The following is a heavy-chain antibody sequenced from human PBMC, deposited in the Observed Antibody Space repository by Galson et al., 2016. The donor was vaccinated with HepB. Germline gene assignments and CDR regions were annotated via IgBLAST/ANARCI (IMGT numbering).Heavy chain of an antibody. D-gene: IGHD3-3*01. J-gene: IGHJ4*02. CDR1: GGSVSSGFYY. V-gene: IGHV4-61*01. CDR3: ARGNNFWSGYYVDY. CDR2: IYYSGST. Sequence: LSLTCIVSGGSVSSGFYYWSWIRQPPGKGLEWVGCIYYSGSTNYNTSLQSRVSISLGTSKNQFSLKLSSVTAADTAVYYCARGNNFWSGYYVDYWGQGTLVTVSS.